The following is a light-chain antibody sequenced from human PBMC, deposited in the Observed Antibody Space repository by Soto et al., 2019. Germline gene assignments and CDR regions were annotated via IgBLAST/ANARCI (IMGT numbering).Light chain of an antibody. CDR2: DAS. CDR1: QSVNIN. J-gene: IGKJ5*01. CDR3: QQRSNWPSIT. Sequence: PGERATLSCRASQSVNINLAWYQQKPGQAPRLLIYDASNRATGIPARFSGSGSGTDFTLTISSLEPEDFAVYYCQQRSNWPSITFGQGTRLEIK. V-gene: IGKV3-11*01.